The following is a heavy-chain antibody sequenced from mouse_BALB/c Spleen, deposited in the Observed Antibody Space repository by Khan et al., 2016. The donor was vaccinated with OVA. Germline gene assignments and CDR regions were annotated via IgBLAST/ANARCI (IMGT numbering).Heavy chain of an antibody. CDR1: GFSLTNYG. CDR2: IWSDGST. CDR3: ARQPYYHYNIMDY. V-gene: IGHV2-6-1*01. D-gene: IGHD2-10*01. J-gene: IGHJ4*01. Sequence: VQLQQSGPGLVAPSQSLSLSCTISGFSLTNYGVHWVRQPPGKGLEWLVVIWSDGSTTNYSALKYRRTISKDNSKSQAFLKMNSLQTDDTAVYFCARQPYYHYNIMDYWGQGTSVTVSS.